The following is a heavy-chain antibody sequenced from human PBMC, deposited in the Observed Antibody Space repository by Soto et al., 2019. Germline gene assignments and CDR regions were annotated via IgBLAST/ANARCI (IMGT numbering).Heavy chain of an antibody. V-gene: IGHV1-46*01. CDR3: ARGYYTYYYDSSGSRSDY. D-gene: IGHD3-22*01. J-gene: IGHJ4*02. CDR2: INPSGGST. Sequence: GASVKVSCKASGYTFTSYYMHWVRQAPGQGLEWMGIINPSGGSTSYAQKFQGRVTMTRDTSTSTVYMELSSLRSEDTAVYYCARGYYTYYYDSSGSRSDYWGQGTLVTVS. CDR1: GYTFTSYY.